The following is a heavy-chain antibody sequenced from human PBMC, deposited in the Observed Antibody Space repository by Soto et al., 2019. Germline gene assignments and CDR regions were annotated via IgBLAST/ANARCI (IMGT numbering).Heavy chain of an antibody. CDR2: IYHSGST. CDR1: GGSISSGGYS. V-gene: IGHV4-30-2*01. Sequence: SETLSLTCAVSGGSISSGGYSWSWIRQPPGKGLEWIGYIYHSGSTYYNPSLKSRVTISVDRSKNQFSLKLSSVTAADTAVYNCARADFWSGYPLFDYWGQGTLVTVSS. CDR3: ARADFWSGYPLFDY. D-gene: IGHD3-3*01. J-gene: IGHJ4*02.